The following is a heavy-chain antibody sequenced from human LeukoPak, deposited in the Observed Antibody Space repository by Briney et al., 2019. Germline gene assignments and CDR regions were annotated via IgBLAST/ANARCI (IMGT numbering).Heavy chain of an antibody. V-gene: IGHV6-1*01. J-gene: IGHJ5*02. CDR2: TYYRSKWYN. CDR1: GDSVSSNSAA. D-gene: IGHD6-19*01. CDR3: ARVLGSSGWYVWWLDP. Sequence: SQTLSLTCAISGDSVSSNSAAWNWIRQSPSRGLEWLGRTYYRSKWYNDHAVSVKSRITINPDTSKNQFSLQLNSVTPEDTAVYYCARVLGSSGWYVWWLDPWGQGTLVTVSS.